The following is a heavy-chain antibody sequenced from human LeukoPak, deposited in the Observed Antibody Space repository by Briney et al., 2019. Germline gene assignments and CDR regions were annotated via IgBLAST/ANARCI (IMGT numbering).Heavy chain of an antibody. V-gene: IGHV3-66*01. D-gene: IGHD1-26*01. Sequence: GGSLRLSCAASGFTVSSSYMSWVRQAPGKGLEWVSVIYSGGSTYYADSVKGRFTISRDNSKNTLYLQMNSLRAEDTAVYYCARDNIVGATFDYWGQGTLVTVSS. CDR1: GFTVSSSY. CDR3: ARDNIVGATFDY. CDR2: IYSGGST. J-gene: IGHJ4*02.